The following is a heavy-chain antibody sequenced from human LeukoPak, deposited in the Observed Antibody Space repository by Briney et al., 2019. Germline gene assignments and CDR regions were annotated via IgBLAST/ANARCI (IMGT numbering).Heavy chain of an antibody. Sequence: GESLKISCKGSGYSFTTYWIGWVRQMPGKGLEWMGIIYPGDSDTRYSPSFQGQVTIPADKSISTAYLQWSSLKASDTAMYYCARPGEEGTAMGLRAFDIWGQGTMVTVSS. CDR1: GYSFTTYW. D-gene: IGHD5-18*01. V-gene: IGHV5-51*01. CDR3: ARPGEEGTAMGLRAFDI. CDR2: IYPGDSDT. J-gene: IGHJ3*02.